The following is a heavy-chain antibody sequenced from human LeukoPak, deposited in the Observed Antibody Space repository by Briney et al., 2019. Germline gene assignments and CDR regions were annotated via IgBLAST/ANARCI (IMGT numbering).Heavy chain of an antibody. CDR1: GFTFSSYA. Sequence: GGSLRLSCAASGFTFSSYAMHWVRQAPGKGLEWVAVISYDGSNKYYADSVKGRFTISRDNSKNTLYLQMNSLRAEDTAVYYCARDSRRGYDFWSGPYGMDVWGQGTTVTVSS. V-gene: IGHV3-30*04. CDR3: ARDSRRGYDFWSGPYGMDV. D-gene: IGHD3-3*01. J-gene: IGHJ6*02. CDR2: ISYDGSNK.